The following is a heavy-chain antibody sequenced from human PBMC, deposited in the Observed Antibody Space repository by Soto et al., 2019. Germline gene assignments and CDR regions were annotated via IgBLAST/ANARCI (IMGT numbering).Heavy chain of an antibody. CDR2: ISAYDGDT. CDR1: GYTFTSYG. J-gene: IGHJ4*02. V-gene: IGHV1-18*04. D-gene: IGHD6-13*01. Sequence: ASVKVSCKASGYTFTSYGISWVRQAPGQGLEWMAWISAYDGDTQYAHNLQGRVTMATDSSTNTAYMELRSLRSDDTAVYYCARDRPFSVSWEPIDYWGQGALVTVSS. CDR3: ARDRPFSVSWEPIDY.